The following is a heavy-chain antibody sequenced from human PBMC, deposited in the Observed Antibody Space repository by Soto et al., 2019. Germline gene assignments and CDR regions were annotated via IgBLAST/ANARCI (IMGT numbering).Heavy chain of an antibody. V-gene: IGHV3-30*18. D-gene: IGHD3-10*01. J-gene: IGHJ6*02. Sequence: GGSLRLSCAASGFTFSRYGMHWVRQAPGRGLEWVAVISYDGSNKYYADSVKGRFTISRDNSKNTLYLQMNSLRAEDTAVYYCAKDLSGITMVRGVIITPAYYYGMDVWGQGTTVTVSS. CDR1: GFTFSRYG. CDR3: AKDLSGITMVRGVIITPAYYYGMDV. CDR2: ISYDGSNK.